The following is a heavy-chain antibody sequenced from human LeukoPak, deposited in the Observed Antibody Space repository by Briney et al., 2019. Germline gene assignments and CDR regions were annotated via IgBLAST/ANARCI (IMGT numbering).Heavy chain of an antibody. CDR3: ARSHSSSSEVSLGY. CDR1: GGSFSDYF. CDR2: INHSGST. Sequence: SETLSLTCAIYGGSFSDYFWSWIRQPPGKGLEWIGEINHSGSTNYNPSLKSRVTISVDTSKNQFSLKLSSVTAADTAVYFCARSHSSSSEVSLGYWGQGTLVTVPS. D-gene: IGHD6-6*01. J-gene: IGHJ4*02. V-gene: IGHV4-34*01.